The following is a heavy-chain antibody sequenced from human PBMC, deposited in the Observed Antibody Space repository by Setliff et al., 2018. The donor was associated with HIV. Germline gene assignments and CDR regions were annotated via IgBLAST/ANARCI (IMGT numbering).Heavy chain of an antibody. J-gene: IGHJ6*03. D-gene: IGHD7-27*01. V-gene: IGHV4-61*02. CDR3: ALTAHNLLRGYMDV. CDR1: GGSMSSGSYF. Sequence: PSETLSLTCTVSGGSMSSGSYFWSWIRQPAGKGLEWIGRIYTGGSTKFNPSLGGRASLSVDKSNNQVSLKLTSVTAADTAVYYCALTAHNLLRGYMDVWGKGTKVTVSS. CDR2: IYTGGST.